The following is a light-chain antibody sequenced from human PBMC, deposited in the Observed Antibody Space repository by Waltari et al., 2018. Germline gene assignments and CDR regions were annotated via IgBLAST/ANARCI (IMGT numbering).Light chain of an antibody. CDR2: DAS. J-gene: IGKJ1*01. Sequence: EIVLTQSPATLSLSPGERATLSCRTSQIVGKFLAWYQQKPGRAPRLLISDASNRTTGIPARFSGSGSGTDFTLTITSLEPEDFAIYFCQQRSKWPPTFGQGTKVEIK. CDR3: QQRSKWPPT. V-gene: IGKV3-11*01. CDR1: QIVGKF.